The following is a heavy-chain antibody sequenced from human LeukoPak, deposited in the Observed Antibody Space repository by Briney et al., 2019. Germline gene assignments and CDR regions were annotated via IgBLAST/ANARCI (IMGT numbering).Heavy chain of an antibody. CDR2: IKQDGSEK. J-gene: IGHJ4*02. Sequence: PGGSLRLSCAASGFTFSNYWMSWVRQAPGKGLEWVANIKQDGSEKYYVDSVKGRFTISRDNAKNSLYLQMNSLRAEDTAVYYCARDDDRPDNGLDYWGQGTLVTVSS. CDR3: ARDDDRPDNGLDY. V-gene: IGHV3-7*01. D-gene: IGHD3-22*01. CDR1: GFTFSNYW.